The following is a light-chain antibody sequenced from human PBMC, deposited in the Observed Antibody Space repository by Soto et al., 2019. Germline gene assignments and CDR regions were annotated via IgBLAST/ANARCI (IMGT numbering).Light chain of an antibody. CDR2: RAS. Sequence: DIHITQSPSALSASVGGKITITCRANQSISSWLAWYQQQPGKAPSLLIYRASTLESGVPSRFSGSGSGTEFSLTISGLQPDDFATYYCQQYKTYSFGGGTKVDIK. CDR1: QSISSW. V-gene: IGKV1-5*03. J-gene: IGKJ4*01. CDR3: QQYKTYS.